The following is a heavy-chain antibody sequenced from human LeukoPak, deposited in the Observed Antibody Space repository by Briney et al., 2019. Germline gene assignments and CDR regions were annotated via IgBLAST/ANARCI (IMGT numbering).Heavy chain of an antibody. V-gene: IGHV1-24*01. D-gene: IGHD1-26*01. Sequence: GASVKVSCKVSGYTLTELSMHRVRQAPGKGLEWMGGFDPVEGDTIYAQKFQGRVTMTEDTSTDTAYMELSSLRSDDAAVYYCAVTLEGRGRWEEIDYWGQGTLVTVSS. CDR3: AVTLEGRGRWEEIDY. CDR2: FDPVEGDT. J-gene: IGHJ4*02. CDR1: GYTLTELS.